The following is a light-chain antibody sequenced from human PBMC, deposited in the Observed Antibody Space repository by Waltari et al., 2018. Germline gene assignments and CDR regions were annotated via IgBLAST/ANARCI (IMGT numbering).Light chain of an antibody. CDR1: QSVYTY. J-gene: IGKJ4*01. CDR2: DAS. Sequence: EIVLTPSPATLSLSPGAPATVSCRTSQSVYTYLAWYQHKPGQVPRLLIYDASKRATGVPARFSGSGSGADFTLIISSLEPEDFAVYYCHQRSNWPLTFGGGTKVDIK. CDR3: HQRSNWPLT. V-gene: IGKV3-11*01.